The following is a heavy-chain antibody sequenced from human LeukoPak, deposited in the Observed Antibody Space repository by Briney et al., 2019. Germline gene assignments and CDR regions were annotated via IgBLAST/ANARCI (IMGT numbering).Heavy chain of an antibody. D-gene: IGHD7-27*01. CDR2: IIDTGST. J-gene: IGHJ5*02. CDR1: GDSIRTYY. Sequence: SETLSLTCSVSGDSIRTYYWSWLRQPPGKGLEWRGYIIDTGSTNYKPSLKTRLTMSVDVSKNQISLKLSSVTAADTAVYYCARSSLTGGWFDPWGQGTLVTVSS. CDR3: ARSSLTGGWFDP. V-gene: IGHV4-59*01.